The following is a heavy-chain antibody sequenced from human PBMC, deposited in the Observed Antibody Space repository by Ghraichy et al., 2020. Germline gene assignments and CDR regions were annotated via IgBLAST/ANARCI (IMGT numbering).Heavy chain of an antibody. V-gene: IGHV4-38-2*02. CDR1: GYSISSGYY. CDR3: AGLDTQRYVLSHFDL. CDR2: IFHTGNT. Sequence: SETLSLTCTVSGYSISSGYYWGWVRQPPGKGLEWIAMIFHTGNTYSNPSLKSRVTISVDTSNNQVSLRLSSVTAADTAFYYCAGLDTQRYVLSHFDLWGQGTLVTVSS. D-gene: IGHD1-1*01. J-gene: IGHJ4*02.